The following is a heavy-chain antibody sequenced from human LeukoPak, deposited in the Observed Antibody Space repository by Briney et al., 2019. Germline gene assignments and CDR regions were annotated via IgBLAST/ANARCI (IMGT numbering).Heavy chain of an antibody. CDR2: INPNSGGT. Sequence: ASVKVSCKASGYTFTGYYMHWVRQAPGQGLEWMGWINPNSGGTNYAQTFQGRVTMTRDTYISTAYMEVSRLRAEDTAVYYCARGGTYCSSTSCYDDSFDPWGQGTLVTVSS. V-gene: IGHV1-2*02. CDR1: GYTFTGYY. D-gene: IGHD2-2*01. CDR3: ARGGTYCSSTSCYDDSFDP. J-gene: IGHJ5*02.